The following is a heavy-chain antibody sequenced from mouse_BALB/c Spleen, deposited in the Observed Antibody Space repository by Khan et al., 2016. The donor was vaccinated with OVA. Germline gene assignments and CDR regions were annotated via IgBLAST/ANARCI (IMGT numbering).Heavy chain of an antibody. V-gene: IGHV7-3*02. CDR2: IRKKASGYTT. CDR3: ARVDYGYGFAY. D-gene: IGHD1-2*01. CDR1: GFTFSDYY. Sequence: EVELVESGGGLVEPGGSLRLSCATSGFTFSDYYMSWVRQPPGKALEWLGFIRKKASGYTTEYGASVKGRFTISRDNSQSILYLQMNSLRAEASATYYCARVDYGYGFAYWGQGTLVTVSA. J-gene: IGHJ3*01.